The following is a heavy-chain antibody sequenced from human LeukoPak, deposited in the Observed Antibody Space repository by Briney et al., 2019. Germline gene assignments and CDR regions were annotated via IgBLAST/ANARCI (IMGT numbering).Heavy chain of an antibody. V-gene: IGHV3-7*03. CDR3: ARDSKSDYVGFY. CDR2: IKPDGSEK. D-gene: IGHD4-17*01. J-gene: IGHJ4*02. Sequence: GGSLRLSCAASGLIFSKYWMTWGRQAPGKGLEWVASIKPDGSEKYYLDSVKGRFTISRDNAKNSLYLQMNSLRAEDTALYYCARDSKSDYVGFYWGQGTLVTVSS. CDR1: GLIFSKYW.